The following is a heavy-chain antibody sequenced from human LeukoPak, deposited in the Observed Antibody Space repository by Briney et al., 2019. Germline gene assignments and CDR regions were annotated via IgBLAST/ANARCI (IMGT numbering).Heavy chain of an antibody. V-gene: IGHV3-23*01. J-gene: IGHJ4*02. D-gene: IGHD1-14*01. CDR3: ARDRGSPLRKPIPRNYYFGY. CDR1: GSTFSSYA. Sequence: GWSLRLSCAASGSTFSSYAMSWVRQAPGKGLEWVSVISGSGGSTYYADSVKGRFTISRDNSKNTLYLQMNSLRAEDTAVSYCARDRGSPLRKPIPRNYYFGYWGQGTLVTVSS. CDR2: ISGSGGST.